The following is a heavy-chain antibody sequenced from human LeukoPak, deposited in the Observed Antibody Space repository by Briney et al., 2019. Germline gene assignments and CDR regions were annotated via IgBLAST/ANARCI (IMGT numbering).Heavy chain of an antibody. CDR2: IIPVFGAA. D-gene: IGHD1-14*01. CDR1: GGTFSNYP. Sequence: GASVKVSCKASGGTFSNYPITWVRQAPGQGLEWMGRIIPVFGAANYAQNFRGRVTIATGESTNTVYMELNSLTSEDTAVYYCARGTDGNNFDYWGQGTLVTVSS. J-gene: IGHJ4*02. CDR3: ARGTDGNNFDY. V-gene: IGHV1-69*05.